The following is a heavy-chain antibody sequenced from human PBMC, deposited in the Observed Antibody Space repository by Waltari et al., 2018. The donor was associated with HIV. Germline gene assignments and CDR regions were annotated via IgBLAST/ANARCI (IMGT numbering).Heavy chain of an antibody. CDR2: VYTSGST. CDR1: GGSIRSGYYS. J-gene: IGHJ2*01. CDR3: ARALDYYESGSFPWWFFDL. D-gene: IGHD3-10*01. V-gene: IGHV4-61*02. Sequence: VQLRESGPGLVKPSQTLSLTCTVSGGSIRSGYYSWSWIRQPAGKGLEWIGRVYTSGSTNYNPSLKSRVTISVDTSNNQFSLKLSSVTAADTAVYYCARALDYYESGSFPWWFFDLWGRGTLVTVTS.